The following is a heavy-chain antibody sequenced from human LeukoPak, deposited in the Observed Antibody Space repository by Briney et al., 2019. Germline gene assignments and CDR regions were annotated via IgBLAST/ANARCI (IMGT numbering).Heavy chain of an antibody. CDR3: ARNWRGHYYDSSGYYYGSGPNYYYGMDV. Sequence: LRLSCTASGFTFGDYAMSWIRQPPGKGLEWIGEINHSGSTNYNPSLKSRVTISVDTSKNQFSLKLSSVTAADTAVYYCARNWRGHYYDSSGYYYGSGPNYYYGMDVWGQGTTVTVSS. CDR1: GFTFGDYA. CDR2: INHSGST. V-gene: IGHV4-34*01. D-gene: IGHD3-22*01. J-gene: IGHJ6*02.